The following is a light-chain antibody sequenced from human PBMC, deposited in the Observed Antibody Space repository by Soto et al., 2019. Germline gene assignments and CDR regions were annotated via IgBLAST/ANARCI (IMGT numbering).Light chain of an antibody. CDR2: KAS. CDR1: QTINSW. Sequence: DIQMTQSPSTLSASVGDRVTITCRASQTINSWLAWYQQKPGKAPKLLIYKASYLQSWVPSTFSGSGSGTEFTLTISSLQPDDFATYYCQQYKSYSSWTLAKGPRWIS. J-gene: IGKJ1*01. V-gene: IGKV1-5*03. CDR3: QQYKSYSSWT.